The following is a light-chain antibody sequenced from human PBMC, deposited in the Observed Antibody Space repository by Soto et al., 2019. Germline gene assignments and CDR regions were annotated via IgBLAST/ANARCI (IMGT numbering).Light chain of an antibody. Sequence: QSVLTQPPSVSAAPGQWVTISCSGSGSNVGHNYVSWYQQFPGTAPRLLIYDNNKRPSGIPDRFSGSKPGTYATLDIAGLQTGEEAVNYGGTGDNSLSDMLLGGGTQLTVL. J-gene: IGLJ7*01. CDR1: GSNVGHNY. CDR3: GTGDNSLSDML. CDR2: DNN. V-gene: IGLV1-51*01.